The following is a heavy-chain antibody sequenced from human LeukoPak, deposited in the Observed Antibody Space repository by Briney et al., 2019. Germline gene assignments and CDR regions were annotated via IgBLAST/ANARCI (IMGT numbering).Heavy chain of an antibody. CDR3: ARDTDSGDAYNWFDP. D-gene: IGHD4-17*01. J-gene: IGHJ5*02. CDR2: INQYGTEK. V-gene: IGHV3-7*01. CDR1: GFSLSDYW. Sequence: PGGSLRLSCVASGFSLSDYWVSWVRQTPGKGLEWLANINQYGTEKYYADSMKGRFTISRDNAKNSLYLQMNSLRVEDSGVYYCARDTDSGDAYNWFDPWGQGTQVTVSS.